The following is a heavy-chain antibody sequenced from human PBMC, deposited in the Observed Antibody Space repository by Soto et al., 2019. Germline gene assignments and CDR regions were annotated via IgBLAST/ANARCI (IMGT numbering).Heavy chain of an antibody. J-gene: IGHJ4*02. V-gene: IGHV1-58*02. CDR3: AALGYCSSTSCRDY. CDR2: IVVGSGNT. Sequence: GASVKVSCKASGFTFTSSAMQWVRQARGQRLEWIGWIVVGSGNTNYAQKFQERVTITRDMSTSTAYMELSSLRSEDTAVYYCAALGYCSSTSCRDYWGQGTLVTVSS. CDR1: GFTFTSSA. D-gene: IGHD2-2*01.